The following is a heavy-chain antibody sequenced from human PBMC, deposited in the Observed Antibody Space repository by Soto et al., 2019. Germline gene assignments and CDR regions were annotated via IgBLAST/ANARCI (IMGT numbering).Heavy chain of an antibody. D-gene: IGHD2-8*01. Sequence: SETLSLTCAVSGGSISSSNWWSWVRQPPGKGLEWIGEIYHSGSTNYNPSLKSRVTISVDKSKNQFSLKLSSVTAADTAVYYCARVYCTNGVCERNWFDPWGQGTLVTVS. V-gene: IGHV4-4*02. CDR3: ARVYCTNGVCERNWFDP. CDR2: IYHSGST. CDR1: GGSISSSNW. J-gene: IGHJ5*02.